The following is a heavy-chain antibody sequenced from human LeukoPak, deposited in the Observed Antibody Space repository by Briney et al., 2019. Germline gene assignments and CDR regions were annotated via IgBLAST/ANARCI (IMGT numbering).Heavy chain of an antibody. CDR2: ISAYNGNT. CDR1: GYTFTSYG. CDR3: AREPHYYDSSGLDY. V-gene: IGHV1-18*01. J-gene: IGHJ4*02. D-gene: IGHD3-22*01. Sequence: ASVKVSCKASGYTFTSYGISWVRQAPGQGLEWMGWISAYNGNTNYAQKPQGSVTMTTDTSTSTAYMELRSLRSDDTAVYYCAREPHYYDSSGLDYWGQGTLVTVSS.